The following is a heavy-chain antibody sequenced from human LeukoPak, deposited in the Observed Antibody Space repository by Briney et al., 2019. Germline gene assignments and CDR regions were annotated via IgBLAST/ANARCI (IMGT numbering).Heavy chain of an antibody. CDR3: ARLGAQYYDYVWGSYRPLALDY. V-gene: IGHV3-53*01. CDR1: GFTVSNNY. CDR2: IYSGGST. D-gene: IGHD3-16*02. Sequence: GGSLRLSCAASGFTVSNNYMSWVRQAPGKGLEWVSVIYSGGSTYYADSVKGRFTISRDNSKNTLYLQMNSLRAEDTAVYYCARLGAQYYDYVWGSYRPLALDYWGQGTLVTVSS. J-gene: IGHJ4*02.